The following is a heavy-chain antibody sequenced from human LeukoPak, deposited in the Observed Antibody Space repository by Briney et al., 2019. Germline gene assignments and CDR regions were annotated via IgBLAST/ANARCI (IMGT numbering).Heavy chain of an antibody. J-gene: IGHJ3*02. Sequence: SVKVSCKASGGTFSSYAISWVRQAPGQGLEWMGGIIPIFGTANYAQKFQGRVTITTDESTSTAYMELSSLRSEDTAVYYCASLPSLVTTGLDDAFDIWGQGTMVTVSS. D-gene: IGHD4-17*01. CDR3: ASLPSLVTTGLDDAFDI. CDR2: IIPIFGTA. V-gene: IGHV1-69*05. CDR1: GGTFSSYA.